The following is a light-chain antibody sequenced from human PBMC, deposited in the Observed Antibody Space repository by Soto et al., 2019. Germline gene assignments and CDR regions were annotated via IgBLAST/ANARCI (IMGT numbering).Light chain of an antibody. CDR1: HDISTY. Sequence: DIQMTQSPSTLSASVGDTVTITCRASHDISTYLAWYQQKPGKAPKLMIYEASTLQSGVPSRFSGSGSGTEFTLTISGLLPEDFATYHCQQLNTLPFTFGQGTRLEIK. J-gene: IGKJ5*01. CDR3: QQLNTLPFT. V-gene: IGKV1-9*01. CDR2: EAS.